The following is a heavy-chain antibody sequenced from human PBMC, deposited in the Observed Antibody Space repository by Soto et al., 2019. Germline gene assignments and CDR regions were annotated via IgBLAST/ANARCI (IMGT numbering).Heavy chain of an antibody. V-gene: IGHV3-23*01. CDR2: TSGGGGTT. CDR3: AKAGGYIPRRDHFDY. Sequence: GGSLRLSCAASGFTFSNYAMNWVRQAPGKGLEWVSVTSGGGGTTSYADSVKGRFTISRDNSKNTLYLQMSSLRAEDTAVYYCAKAGGYIPRRDHFDYWGQGTLVTVSS. D-gene: IGHD6-19*01. CDR1: GFTFSNYA. J-gene: IGHJ4*02.